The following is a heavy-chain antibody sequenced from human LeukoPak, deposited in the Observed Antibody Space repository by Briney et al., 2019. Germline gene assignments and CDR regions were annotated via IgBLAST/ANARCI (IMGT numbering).Heavy chain of an antibody. Sequence: QPGGSLRLSCAASGFTFSSHWMHWLRQTPGKGLVWVSRIKGDGSSTSYADSVKGRFTISRDNAKNTLYLQMNSLRVEDTAVYYCVRDGVGAPPFDYWGQGTLVTVSS. CDR1: GFTFSSHW. CDR3: VRDGVGAPPFDY. CDR2: IKGDGSST. J-gene: IGHJ4*02. V-gene: IGHV3-74*01. D-gene: IGHD1-26*01.